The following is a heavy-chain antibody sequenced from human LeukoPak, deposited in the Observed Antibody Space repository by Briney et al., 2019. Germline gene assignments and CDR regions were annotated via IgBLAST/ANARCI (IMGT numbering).Heavy chain of an antibody. V-gene: IGHV1-69*13. J-gene: IGHJ5*02. CDR3: AGDSYDSSGYYYNWFDP. CDR1: GGTFSSYA. CDR2: IIPIFGTT. D-gene: IGHD3-22*01. Sequence: SVKVSCKASGGTFSSYAISWVRQAPGQGLEWMGGIIPIFGTTNYAQKSQGRVTITADESTSTAYMELSSLRSEDTAVYYCAGDSYDSSGYYYNWFDPWGQGTLVTVSS.